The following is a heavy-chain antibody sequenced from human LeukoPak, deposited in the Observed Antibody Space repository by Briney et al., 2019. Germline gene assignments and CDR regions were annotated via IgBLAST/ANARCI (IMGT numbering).Heavy chain of an antibody. CDR1: GFTFDDYG. Sequence: GGSLRLSCAASGFTFDDYGMSWVRQAPGKGLEWVSGINWNGGSTGYADSVKGRFTISRDNAKNSLDLQLSSLRAEDTALYYCARVVSWGWFDPWGQGTLVTVSS. CDR2: INWNGGST. J-gene: IGHJ5*02. CDR3: ARVVSWGWFDP. V-gene: IGHV3-20*04. D-gene: IGHD5/OR15-5a*01.